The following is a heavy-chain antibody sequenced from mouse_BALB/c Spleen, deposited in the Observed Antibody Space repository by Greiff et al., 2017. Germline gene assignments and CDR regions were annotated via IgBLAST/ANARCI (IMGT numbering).Heavy chain of an antibody. V-gene: IGHV5-4*02. D-gene: IGHD2-4*01. CDR1: GFTFSDYY. CDR2: ISDGGSYT. J-gene: IGHJ4*01. CDR3: ARERFYDYVHYYAMDY. Sequence: DVKLVESGGGLVKPGGSLKLSCAASGFTFSDYYMYWVRQTPEKGLEWVATISDGGSYTYYPDSVKGRFTISRDNATNNLYLQMSSLKSEDTAMYYCARERFYDYVHYYAMDYWGQGTSVTVSS.